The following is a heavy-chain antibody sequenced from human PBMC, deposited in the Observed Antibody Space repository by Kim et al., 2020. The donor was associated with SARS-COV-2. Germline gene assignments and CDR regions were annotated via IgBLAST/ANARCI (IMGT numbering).Heavy chain of an antibody. CDR3: ARALGGGYSSPLDY. V-gene: IGHV3-30*01. D-gene: IGHD6-13*01. Sequence: ADSGEGRFTISRDNSKNTLYLKMNSLGAEDTAGYYCARALGGGYSSPLDYWGQGTLVTVSS. J-gene: IGHJ4*02.